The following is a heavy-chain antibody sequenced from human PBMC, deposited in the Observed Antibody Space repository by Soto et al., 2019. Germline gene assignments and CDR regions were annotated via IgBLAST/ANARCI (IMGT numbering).Heavy chain of an antibody. J-gene: IGHJ4*02. CDR2: IYWDDDK. CDR3: AHSRYSRSSFDY. CDR1: GFSLTSNDVG. Sequence: SGPTLVNPTQTLTLTCTFSGFSLTSNDVGVGWIRQPPGKALEWLALIYWDDDKRYSPSLKSRLTITKDTSKNQVVLRMTNMDPVDTATYYCAHSRYSRSSFDYWGQGTLVTVSS. V-gene: IGHV2-5*02. D-gene: IGHD6-6*01.